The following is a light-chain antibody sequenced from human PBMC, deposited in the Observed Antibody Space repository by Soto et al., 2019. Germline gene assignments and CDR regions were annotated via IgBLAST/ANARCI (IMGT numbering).Light chain of an antibody. CDR1: SGDIGSYNR. CDR2: EVT. Sequence: QSVLAHHASLSGSPGQSITISCTGTSGDIGSYNRVSWYQQHPGKAPKLIIYEVTDRPSGVSNRFSGSKSGNTASLTISGLQAEDEAEYYCSSYTNINTRACVFGTGTKVTVL. V-gene: IGLV2-14*01. J-gene: IGLJ1*01. CDR3: SSYTNINTRACV.